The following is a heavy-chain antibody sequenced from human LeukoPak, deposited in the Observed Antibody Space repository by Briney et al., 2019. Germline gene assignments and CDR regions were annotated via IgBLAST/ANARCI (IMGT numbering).Heavy chain of an antibody. D-gene: IGHD3-22*01. CDR2: ISSSGSTI. CDR3: ARGYYYDSSGYYYYNDAFDI. Sequence: GGSLRLSCAASGFTFSDYYMSWIRQAPGKGLEWVSYISSSGSTIYYADSVKGRFTISRENAKNSLYLQMNSLRAGDTAVYYCARGYYYDSSGYYYYNDAFDIWGQGTMVTVSS. V-gene: IGHV3-11*04. J-gene: IGHJ3*02. CDR1: GFTFSDYY.